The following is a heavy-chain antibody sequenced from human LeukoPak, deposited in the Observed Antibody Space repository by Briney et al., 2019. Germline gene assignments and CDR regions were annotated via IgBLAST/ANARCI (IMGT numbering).Heavy chain of an antibody. V-gene: IGHV4-59*01. Sequence: SETLFLTCTVSGGSISSYYWSWIRQPPGKGLEWIGYIYYSGSTNYNPSLKSRVTISVDTSKNQFSLKLSSVTAADTAVYYCARTYSSSWYEYYYYYYMDVWGKGTTVTVSS. CDR1: GGSISSYY. CDR2: IYYSGST. J-gene: IGHJ6*03. D-gene: IGHD6-13*01. CDR3: ARTYSSSWYEYYYYYYMDV.